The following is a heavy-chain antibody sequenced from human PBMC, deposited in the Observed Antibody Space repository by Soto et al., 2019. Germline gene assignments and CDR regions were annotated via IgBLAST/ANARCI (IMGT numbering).Heavy chain of an antibody. CDR3: AKGDLLWDPFDL. V-gene: IGHV3-23*01. D-gene: IGHD3-16*01. CDR2: ISASGYSA. Sequence: EVQLLESGGGLIQPGGSLRLSCAASGFTFSFYAMGWVRQSPGKGLEWVSIISASGYSAYYGGAVKGRFTTSRDNSRSTLYLQMNGLRAEDTAVYYCAKGDLLWDPFDLWGQGTLVTVSS. CDR1: GFTFSFYA. J-gene: IGHJ4*02.